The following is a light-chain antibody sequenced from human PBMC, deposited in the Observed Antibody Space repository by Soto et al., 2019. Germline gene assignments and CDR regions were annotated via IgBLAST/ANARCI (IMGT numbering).Light chain of an antibody. CDR2: AAS. J-gene: IGKJ3*01. CDR3: QQSYSTLCT. V-gene: IGKV1-39*01. CDR1: QTIIRH. Sequence: DIQMTQSPSSLSASVGARVTITCRASQTIIRHLNWYQQRPGRAPNLLIYAASSLQSGVPSRFSGSGSGTEFTLTISSLQTEDFATDYWQQSYSTLCTCGPGTKVDIK.